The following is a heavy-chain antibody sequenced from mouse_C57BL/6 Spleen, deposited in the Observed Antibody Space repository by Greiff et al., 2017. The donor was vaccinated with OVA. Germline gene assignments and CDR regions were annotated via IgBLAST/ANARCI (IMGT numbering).Heavy chain of an antibody. CDR3: ARSRDDYDIFDY. Sequence: QVQLQQSGAELVRPGTSVKVSCKASGYAFTNYLIEWVKQRPGQGLEWIGVINPGSGGTNYNEKFKGKATLTADKSSSTAYMQLSSLTSEDSAVYFCARSRDDYDIFDYWGQGTTLTVSS. J-gene: IGHJ2*01. D-gene: IGHD2-4*01. V-gene: IGHV1-54*01. CDR2: INPGSGGT. CDR1: GYAFTNYL.